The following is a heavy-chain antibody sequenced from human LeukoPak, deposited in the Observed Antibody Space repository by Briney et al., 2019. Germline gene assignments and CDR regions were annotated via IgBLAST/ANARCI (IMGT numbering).Heavy chain of an antibody. J-gene: IGHJ3*02. CDR3: ARGPPNPNYDFWSGYFRDAFDI. CDR2: INPNSGGT. D-gene: IGHD3-3*01. CDR1: GYTFTGYY. V-gene: IGHV1-2*02. Sequence: GASVKVSCKASGYTFTGYYMHWVRQAPGQGLEWMGWINPNSGGTNYAQKFQGRVTMTRDMSTSTVYMELSSLRSEDTAVYYCARGPPNPNYDFWSGYFRDAFDIWGQGTMVTVSS.